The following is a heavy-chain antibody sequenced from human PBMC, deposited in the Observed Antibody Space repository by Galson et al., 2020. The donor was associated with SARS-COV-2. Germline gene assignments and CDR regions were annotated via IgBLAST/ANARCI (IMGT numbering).Heavy chain of an antibody. CDR2: ISSSGSTI. D-gene: IGHD3-16*01. CDR1: GFTFSDYY. CDR3: ARDTVEVADPYGVEFGVEFFASRAYYYYYGMDV. J-gene: IGHJ6*02. Sequence: GESLKISCAASGFTFSDYYMSWIRQAPGKGLEWVSYISSSGSTIYYADPVKGRFTIPRDNAKNSLYLQMNSLRAEDTAVYYCARDTVEVADPYGVEFGVEFFASRAYYYYYGMDVWGQGTTVTVSS. V-gene: IGHV3-11*01.